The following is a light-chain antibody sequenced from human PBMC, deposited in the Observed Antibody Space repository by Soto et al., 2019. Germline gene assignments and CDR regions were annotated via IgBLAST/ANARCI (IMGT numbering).Light chain of an antibody. CDR3: QQYGSSGT. Sequence: EIVLTHSPGTLSLSPGERATLSCRASQSVSSSYLAWYQQKPGRAPRLLIYGASSRATGIPDRFSGSGSGTDFTLTISRLEPEDFAVYYCQQYGSSGTFGQGTKVDIK. CDR1: QSVSSSY. J-gene: IGKJ1*01. CDR2: GAS. V-gene: IGKV3-20*01.